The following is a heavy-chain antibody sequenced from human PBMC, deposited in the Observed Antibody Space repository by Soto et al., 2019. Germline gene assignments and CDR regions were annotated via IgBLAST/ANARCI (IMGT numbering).Heavy chain of an antibody. CDR2: IYYSGST. CDR3: ARVGDDSSPNKWFDP. Sequence: SETLSLTCTVSGGSISSGDYYWSWIRQPPGKGLEWIGYIYYSGSTYYNPSLKSRVTISVDTSKNQFSLKLSSVTAADTAVYYCARVGDDSSPNKWFDPWGQGTLVTVSS. V-gene: IGHV4-30-4*01. CDR1: GGSISSGDYY. D-gene: IGHD3-22*01. J-gene: IGHJ5*02.